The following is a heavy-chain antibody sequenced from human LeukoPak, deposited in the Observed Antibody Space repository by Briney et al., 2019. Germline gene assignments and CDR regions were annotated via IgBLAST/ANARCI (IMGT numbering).Heavy chain of an antibody. CDR3: AKDRGPLIPAFDI. V-gene: IGHV3-23*01. CDR1: GFTFSSYA. CDR2: ISGSDPGT. D-gene: IGHD3-10*01. J-gene: IGHJ3*02. Sequence: PGGSLRLSCAASGFTFSSYAMSWVRRVPGKGLEWVSAISGSDPGTYYADSVRGRFTISRDNSKNTLYLQMNSLRAEDTAVYYCAKDRGPLIPAFDIWGQGTMVTVSS.